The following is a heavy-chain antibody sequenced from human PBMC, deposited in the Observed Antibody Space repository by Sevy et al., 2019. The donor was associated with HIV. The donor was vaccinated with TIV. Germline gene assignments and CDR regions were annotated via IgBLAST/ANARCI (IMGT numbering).Heavy chain of an antibody. CDR2: INWNSGRI. Sequence: GGSLRLSCAASGFTFDDYAMHWVQQAPGKGLEWDSGINWNSGRIGYADSVKSRFTISRDNTKNSINLQMNSLRVEDTALYYCAKEGATPQVRFGGEFDIWGQGTVVTVSS. D-gene: IGHD3-16*01. CDR1: GFTFDDYA. CDR3: AKEGATPQVRFGGEFDI. J-gene: IGHJ3*02. V-gene: IGHV3-9*01.